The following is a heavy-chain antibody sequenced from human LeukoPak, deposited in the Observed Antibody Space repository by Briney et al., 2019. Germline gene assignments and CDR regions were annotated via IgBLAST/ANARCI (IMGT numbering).Heavy chain of an antibody. CDR1: GYSISSGYY. CDR3: AREGYDSSYYYYLDY. J-gene: IGHJ4*02. Sequence: SETLSLTCAVSGYSISSGYYWGWIRQPPGKGLEWIGSIYHSGSTYYNPSLKSRVTISVDTSKSQFSLKLSSVTAADTAVYYCAREGYDSSYYYYLDYWGQGTLVTVSS. CDR2: IYHSGST. D-gene: IGHD3-22*01. V-gene: IGHV4-38-2*02.